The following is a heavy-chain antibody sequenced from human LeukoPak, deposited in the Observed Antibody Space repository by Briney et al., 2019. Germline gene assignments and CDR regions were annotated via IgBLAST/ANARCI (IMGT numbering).Heavy chain of an antibody. CDR2: IYYSGST. D-gene: IGHD3-9*01. CDR3: ARDRTLDTISPWGYFDY. V-gene: IGHV4-39*07. J-gene: IGHJ4*02. Sequence: SETLSLTCTVSGGSISSSSYYWGWIRQPPGKGLEWIGSIYYSGSTYYNPSLKSRVTISVDTSENQFSLKLSSVTAADTAVYYCARDRTLDTISPWGYFDYWGQGTLVTVSS. CDR1: GGSISSSSYY.